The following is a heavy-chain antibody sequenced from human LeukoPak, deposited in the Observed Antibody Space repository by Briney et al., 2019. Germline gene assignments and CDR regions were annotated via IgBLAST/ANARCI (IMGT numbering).Heavy chain of an antibody. Sequence: GASVKLSCKASGYTFTSYGISWVRQAPGQGLEWMGWISAYNGNTNYAHNVQGRVTITTDNSTSTAYMELNSLRSDDTAVYYCARDHSGVWFGEPAYFDYWGQGTLVTVSS. J-gene: IGHJ4*02. CDR2: ISAYNGNT. V-gene: IGHV1-18*01. CDR3: ARDHSGVWFGEPAYFDY. D-gene: IGHD3-10*01. CDR1: GYTFTSYG.